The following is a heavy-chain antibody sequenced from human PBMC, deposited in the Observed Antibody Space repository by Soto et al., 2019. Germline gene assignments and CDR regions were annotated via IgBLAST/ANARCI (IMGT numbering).Heavy chain of an antibody. CDR2: IDPSDSYT. Sequence: GESLKISCNGPGYSFTSYWISWVRQMPGKGLEWMGRIDPSDSYTNYSPSFQGHVTISADKSISTAYLQWSSLKASDTAMYYCARHLAGDWFDPWGQGTLVTVPS. CDR3: ARHLAGDWFDP. J-gene: IGHJ5*02. CDR1: GYSFTSYW. D-gene: IGHD3-16*01. V-gene: IGHV5-10-1*01.